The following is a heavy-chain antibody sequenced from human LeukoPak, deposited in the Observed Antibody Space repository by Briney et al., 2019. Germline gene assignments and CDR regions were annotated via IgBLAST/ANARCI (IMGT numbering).Heavy chain of an antibody. CDR2: ISGSGGST. Sequence: PGGSLRLSCAASGFTFSSYAMSWVRQAPGKGLEWVSAISGSGGSTYYADSVKGRFTISRDNSKNTLYLQMNSLRAEDTAVYYCAKGCELCTTIIENWFDPWGQGTLVTVSS. V-gene: IGHV3-23*01. CDR3: AKGCELCTTIIENWFDP. J-gene: IGHJ5*02. CDR1: GFTFSSYA. D-gene: IGHD5-12*01.